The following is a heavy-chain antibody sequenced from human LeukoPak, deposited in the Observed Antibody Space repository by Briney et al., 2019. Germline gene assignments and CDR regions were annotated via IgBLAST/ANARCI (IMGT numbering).Heavy chain of an antibody. Sequence: GGSLRLSCSASGFTFTYYYMSWIRQAPGKGLEWVSYISPSCTVIYYGDSVKGRFTISRDNAKKSLYLQMNSLRAEDTAVYYCARDYNCWGQGTLVTVSS. D-gene: IGHD3-10*01. CDR3: ARDYNC. V-gene: IGHV3-11*01. CDR1: GFTFTYYY. CDR2: ISPSCTVI. J-gene: IGHJ4*02.